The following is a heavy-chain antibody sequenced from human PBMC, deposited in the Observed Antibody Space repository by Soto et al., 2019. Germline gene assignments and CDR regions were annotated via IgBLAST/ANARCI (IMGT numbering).Heavy chain of an antibody. CDR1: GGSISSSSYH. CDR2: IYYSGST. D-gene: IGHD2-2*01. J-gene: IGHJ4*02. Sequence: PSETLSLTCTVSGGSISSSSYHWGWIRQPPGKGLEWIGSIYYSGSTYYNPSLKSRVTISVDTSKNQFSLKLSSVTAADTAVYYCASEPIRGLYCSSTSCFLDYWGQGTLVTVSS. V-gene: IGHV4-39*01. CDR3: ASEPIRGLYCSSTSCFLDY.